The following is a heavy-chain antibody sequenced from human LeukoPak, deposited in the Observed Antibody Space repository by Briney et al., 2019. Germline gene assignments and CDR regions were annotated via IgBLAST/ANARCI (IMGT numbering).Heavy chain of an antibody. V-gene: IGHV3-21*01. CDR3: ARGYRPIIAVAGTVDY. J-gene: IGHJ4*02. CDR2: IGSTSNYI. D-gene: IGHD6-19*01. Sequence: PGGALRLSCAASGFIFSSYSMNWVRQAPGKGLEWVSSIGSTSNYIYYSDSVKGRFTISRDNAKNSLYLQMNSLRAEDTAVYYCARGYRPIIAVAGTVDYWGQGTLVTVSS. CDR1: GFIFSSYS.